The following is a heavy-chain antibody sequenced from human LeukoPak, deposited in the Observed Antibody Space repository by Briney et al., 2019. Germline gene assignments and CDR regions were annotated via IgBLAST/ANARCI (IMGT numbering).Heavy chain of an antibody. CDR2: FYYTGST. CDR1: GGSISSNGYY. V-gene: IGHV4-39*01. J-gene: IGHJ3*02. D-gene: IGHD1-26*01. Sequence: SETLSLTCTVSGGSISSNGYYWGWIRQPPGKGLEWIGSFYYTGSTFYSPSPKSRVTISVDTSKNQFSLKLSSVTAADTAVYYCARRSGTYHAFDIWGQGTMVTVSS. CDR3: ARRSGTYHAFDI.